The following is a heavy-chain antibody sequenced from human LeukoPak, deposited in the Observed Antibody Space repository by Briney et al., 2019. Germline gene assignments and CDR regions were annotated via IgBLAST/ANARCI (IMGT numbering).Heavy chain of an antibody. J-gene: IGHJ6*02. CDR2: INPNSGGT. Sequence: ASVTVSCKASGYAFTGYYMHWVRQAPGQGLEWMGRINPNSGGTNYAQKFQGRVTMTRDTSISTAYMELSRLRSDDTAVYYCARGGYDFVYYYYGMDVWGQGTTVTVSS. CDR1: GYAFTGYY. CDR3: ARGGYDFVYYYYGMDV. D-gene: IGHD3-3*01. V-gene: IGHV1-2*06.